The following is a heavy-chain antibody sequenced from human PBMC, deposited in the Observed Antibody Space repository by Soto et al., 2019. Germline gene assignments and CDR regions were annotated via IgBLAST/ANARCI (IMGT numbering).Heavy chain of an antibody. CDR1: GFTFSDHY. CDR3: VRSGDNYNLLDY. Sequence: CLRLSCAASGFTFSDHYMSWIRQAPGKGLEWIGYSSNSGSFTRYADSVKGRFSISRDNAKNSLYLQINSLRGDDTAIYYCVRSGDNYNLLDYWGQGTPVTVSS. J-gene: IGHJ4*02. CDR2: SSNSGSFT. V-gene: IGHV3-11*06. D-gene: IGHD1-1*01.